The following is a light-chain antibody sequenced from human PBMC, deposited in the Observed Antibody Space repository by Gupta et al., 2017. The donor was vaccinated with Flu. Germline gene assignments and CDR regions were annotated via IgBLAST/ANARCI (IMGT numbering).Light chain of an antibody. CDR1: QGTSKY. J-gene: IGKJ4*01. V-gene: IGKV1-27*01. CDR3: LKDNSAPRT. Sequence: PSFLSAFVGARVITTCRSSQGTSKYSAWHKQKPEKVTKLLIYAASTLQSGVPSRFSGSGSGTDFTLTISSLQAEDVATYYCLKDNSAPRTFGGGTKVEIK. CDR2: AAS.